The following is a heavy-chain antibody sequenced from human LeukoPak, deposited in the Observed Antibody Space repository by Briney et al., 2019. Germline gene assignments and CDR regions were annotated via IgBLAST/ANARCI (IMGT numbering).Heavy chain of an antibody. Sequence: ASVKVSCKASGYTFTNYGISWVRQAPGQGLEWMGWISAYNGNTNYAQKFQGRVTMTTDTSTTTAYMDLRSLRPDDTAVYYCARDSYDTTLKIDYWGQGTLVTVSS. CDR2: ISAYNGNT. CDR3: ARDSYDTTLKIDY. J-gene: IGHJ4*02. CDR1: GYTFTNYG. V-gene: IGHV1-18*01. D-gene: IGHD3-10*01.